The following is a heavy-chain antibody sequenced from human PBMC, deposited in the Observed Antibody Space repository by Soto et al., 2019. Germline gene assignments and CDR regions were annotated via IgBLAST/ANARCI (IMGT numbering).Heavy chain of an antibody. D-gene: IGHD2-15*01. J-gene: IGHJ6*02. CDR2: IYPGDSDT. CDR1: GYSFTSYW. V-gene: IGHV5-51*01. Sequence: PGESLKISCKGSGYSFTSYWIGWMRQMPGKGLEWMGIIYPGDSDTRYSPSFQGQVTISADKSISTAYLQWSSLKASDTAMYYSARRGVVVVADRDYYYYGMDVWGQGTTVTVSS. CDR3: ARRGVVVVADRDYYYYGMDV.